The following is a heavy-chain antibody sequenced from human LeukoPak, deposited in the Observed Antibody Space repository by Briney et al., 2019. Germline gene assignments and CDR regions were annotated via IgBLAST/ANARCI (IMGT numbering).Heavy chain of an antibody. J-gene: IGHJ6*02. CDR3: ARGPGTLSFYYYYGMDV. D-gene: IGHD3-16*02. CDR2: MNPNSGNT. V-gene: IGHV1-8*01. Sequence: ASVKDSCKASGYTFTSYDINWVRQATGQGLEWMGWMNPNSGNTGYAQKFQGRVTMTRNTSISTAYMELSSLRSEDTAVYYCARGPGTLSFYYYYGMDVWGQGTTVTVSS. CDR1: GYTFTSYD.